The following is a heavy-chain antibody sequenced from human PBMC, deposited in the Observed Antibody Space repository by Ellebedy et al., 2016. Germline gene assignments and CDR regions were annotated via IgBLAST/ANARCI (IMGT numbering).Heavy chain of an antibody. CDR1: GGSISSGGSS. CDR3: AREGRRFWVDP. D-gene: IGHD3-3*01. J-gene: IGHJ5*02. Sequence: SETLPLTCAVSGGSISSGGSSWSWIRQPPGKGLEWIGYIYHSGSTYYNPSLKSRVTISVDRSKNQFSLKLSSVTAADTAVYYCAREGRRFWVDPWGQGTLVTVSS. CDR2: IYHSGST. V-gene: IGHV4-30-2*01.